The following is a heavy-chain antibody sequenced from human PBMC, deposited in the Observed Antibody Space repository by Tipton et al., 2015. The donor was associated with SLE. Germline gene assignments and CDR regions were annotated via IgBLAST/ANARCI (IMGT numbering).Heavy chain of an antibody. J-gene: IGHJ3*02. V-gene: IGHV3-30*04. Sequence: SLRLSCAASGFTFNSYAVHWVRQAPGKGLEWVAVISYDGSTKYYADSVKGRFTISRDNSKNTLYLQMNSLRAEDTAVYYCAIGVGSHDAFDIWGQGTMVTVSS. CDR3: AIGVGSHDAFDI. CDR1: GFTFNSYA. CDR2: ISYDGSTK. D-gene: IGHD6-13*01.